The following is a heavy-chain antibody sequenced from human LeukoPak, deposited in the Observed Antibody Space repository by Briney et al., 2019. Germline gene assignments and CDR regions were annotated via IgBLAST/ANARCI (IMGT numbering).Heavy chain of an antibody. D-gene: IGHD5-18*01. CDR2: INQSGGT. J-gene: IGHJ6*03. CDR3: ARVGYSYSINDWSRTGLGAYPTKYYYMDV. Sequence: SETLSLTCAVYGGSFSDYSWTWIRQPPGKGLEWIGEINQSGGTNHNPSLMSRVIMSVDTSKNQISLKVNSVTAADTAVYYCARVGYSYSINDWSRTGLGAYPTKYYYMDVWGKGTTVTVSS. V-gene: IGHV4-34*01. CDR1: GGSFSDYS.